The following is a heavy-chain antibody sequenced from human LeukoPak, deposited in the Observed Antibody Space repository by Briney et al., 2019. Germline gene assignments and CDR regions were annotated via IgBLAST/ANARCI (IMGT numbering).Heavy chain of an antibody. V-gene: IGHV1-8*01. D-gene: IGHD3-3*01. CDR3: ARTARRITIFGVVIIPDVYYFDY. J-gene: IGHJ4*02. Sequence: ASVKVSCKASGYTFTSYDINWVRQATGQGLEWMGWMNPNSGNTGYAQKFQGRVTMTRNTSISTAYMELSSLRSGDTAVYYCARTARRITIFGVVIIPDVYYFDYWGQGTLVTVSS. CDR1: GYTFTSYD. CDR2: MNPNSGNT.